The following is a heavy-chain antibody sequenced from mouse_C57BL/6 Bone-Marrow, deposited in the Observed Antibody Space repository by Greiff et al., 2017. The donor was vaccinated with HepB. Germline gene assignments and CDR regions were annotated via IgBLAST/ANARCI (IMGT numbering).Heavy chain of an antibody. Sequence: VQLKESGGGLVQPGGSMKLSCVASGFTFSNYWMNWVRQSPEKGLEWVAQIRLKSDNYATHYAESVKGRFTISRDDSKSSVYLQMNNLRAEDTGIYYCILSGGSSLFDYWGQGTTLTVSS. D-gene: IGHD1-1*01. CDR2: IRLKSDNYAT. J-gene: IGHJ2*01. CDR3: ILSGGSSLFDY. CDR1: GFTFSNYW. V-gene: IGHV6-3*01.